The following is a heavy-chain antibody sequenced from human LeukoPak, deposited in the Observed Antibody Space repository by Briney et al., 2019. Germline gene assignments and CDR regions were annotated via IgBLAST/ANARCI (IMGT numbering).Heavy chain of an antibody. CDR2: FDPEDGET. J-gene: IGHJ6*02. CDR1: GYTLTELS. V-gene: IGHV1-24*01. Sequence: ASVKVSCKVSGYTLTELSMHWVRQAPGKGLEWMGGFDPEDGETIYAQKFQGRVTMTEDTSTDTAYMELRSLRSDDTAVYYCAILWSDYYGMDVWGQGTTVTVSS. CDR3: AILWSDYYGMDV. D-gene: IGHD2-21*01.